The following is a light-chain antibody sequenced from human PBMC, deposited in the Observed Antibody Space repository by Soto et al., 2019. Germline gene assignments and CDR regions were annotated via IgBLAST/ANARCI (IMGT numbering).Light chain of an antibody. CDR3: AAWDDSLRGVV. Sequence: QSVLTQPPSASGTPGQTVTISCSGSRSNIGGGYVYWYHQLPGTAPKVLIYRSNQRPSGVPDRFSGSRSGTSASLAISGLRSEDEAAYYCAAWDDSLRGVVFGGGTKVTVL. CDR2: RSN. CDR1: RSNIGGGY. J-gene: IGLJ2*01. V-gene: IGLV1-47*01.